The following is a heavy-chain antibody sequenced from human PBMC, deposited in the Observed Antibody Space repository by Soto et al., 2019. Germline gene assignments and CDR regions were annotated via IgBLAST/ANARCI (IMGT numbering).Heavy chain of an antibody. CDR3: ARDTSGYCTNGVCFTRSYGDSPFDY. CDR2: INAGNGNT. J-gene: IGHJ4*02. Sequence: ASVKVSCKASGYTFTSYAMHWVRQAPGQRLEWMGWINAGNGNTKYSQKFQGRVTITRDTSASTAYMELSSLRSEDTAVYYCARDTSGYCTNGVCFTRSYGDSPFDYWGQGTLVTVSS. CDR1: GYTFTSYA. D-gene: IGHD2-8*01. V-gene: IGHV1-3*01.